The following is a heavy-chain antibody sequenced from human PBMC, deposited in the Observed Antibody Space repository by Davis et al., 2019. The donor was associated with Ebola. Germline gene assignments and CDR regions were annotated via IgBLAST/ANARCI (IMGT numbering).Heavy chain of an antibody. CDR2: INPDGSST. CDR1: GFTFSKYW. Sequence: GESLKISCAASGFTFSKYWVHWVRQAPGKGLVWVSRINPDGSSTAYADSVKGRFTISRDNAKDTLYLQMNSLRAEDTAVYYCTRILRGYWGQGALVTVSS. D-gene: IGHD2/OR15-2a*01. J-gene: IGHJ4*02. CDR3: TRILRGY. V-gene: IGHV3-74*01.